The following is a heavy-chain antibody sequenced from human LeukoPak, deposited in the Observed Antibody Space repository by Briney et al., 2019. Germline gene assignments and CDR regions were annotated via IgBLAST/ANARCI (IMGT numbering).Heavy chain of an antibody. V-gene: IGHV3-30*03. CDR2: ISYDGSNK. D-gene: IGHD3-22*01. J-gene: IGHJ4*02. Sequence: GGSLRLSCAASGFTFSSYGMHWVRQAPGKGLEWVAVISYDGSNKYYADSVKGRFTISRDNSKNTLYLQMNSLRAEDTAVYYCARDLYHDSSPPGYWGQGTLVTVSS. CDR3: ARDLYHDSSPPGY. CDR1: GFTFSSYG.